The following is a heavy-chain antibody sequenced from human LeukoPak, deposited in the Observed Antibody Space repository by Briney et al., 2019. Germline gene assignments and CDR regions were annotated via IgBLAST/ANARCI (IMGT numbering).Heavy chain of an antibody. V-gene: IGHV3-23*01. J-gene: IGHJ4*02. CDR2: ISVSGGNT. D-gene: IGHD6-19*01. CDR1: GFTFSSYG. CDR3: AKVSEVRRWLAPFDY. Sequence: PGGSLRLSCVVSGFTFSSYGMSWVRQAPGKGLEWVSAISVSGGNTYYADSVKGRFTISRDNSKNTLYLQMNSLRAEDTAVYYCAKVSEVRRWLAPFDYWGQGTLVTVSS.